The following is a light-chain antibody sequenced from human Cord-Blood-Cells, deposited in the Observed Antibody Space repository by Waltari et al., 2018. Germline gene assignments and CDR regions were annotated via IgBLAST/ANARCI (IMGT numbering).Light chain of an antibody. Sequence: SYVLTQPTSVSVAPGKTARITCGGNNIGSKRVHWYQQKTGKAPVLVIYCESDRPSGTPDRFADANSGNTATLTISRVEAGDEADYYCQVWDSSSDHYVFGTGTKVTVL. J-gene: IGLJ1*01. CDR3: QVWDSSSDHYV. CDR1: NIGSKR. V-gene: IGLV3-21*04. CDR2: CES.